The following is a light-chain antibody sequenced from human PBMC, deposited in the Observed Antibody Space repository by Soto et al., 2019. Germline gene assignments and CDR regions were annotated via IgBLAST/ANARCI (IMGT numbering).Light chain of an antibody. CDR2: EVS. J-gene: IGLJ1*01. CDR3: CSYAGSSTPYV. V-gene: IGLV2-23*02. CDR1: SSDVGSYNL. Sequence: QSALAQPASVSGSPGQSITISCTGTSSDVGSYNLVSWYQQHPGKAPKLMIYEVSKRPSGVSNRFSGSKSGNTASLTISGLQAEDVADYYCCSYAGSSTPYVFGTGTKVPVL.